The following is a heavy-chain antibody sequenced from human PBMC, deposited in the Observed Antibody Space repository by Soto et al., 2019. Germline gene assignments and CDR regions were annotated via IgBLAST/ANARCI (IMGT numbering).Heavy chain of an antibody. CDR3: ARDGIVYSYGYGS. D-gene: IGHD5-18*01. CDR2: INGDGTKI. CDR1: GFTFSSYW. Sequence: GGSLRLSCAASGFTFSSYWMHWVRQVPGKGLMWVSHINGDGTKISYADSVKGRFTISRDNANSTLYLEMTSLTVDDTAVYFCARDGIVYSYGYGSWGQGTRVTVSS. J-gene: IGHJ4*02. V-gene: IGHV3-74*01.